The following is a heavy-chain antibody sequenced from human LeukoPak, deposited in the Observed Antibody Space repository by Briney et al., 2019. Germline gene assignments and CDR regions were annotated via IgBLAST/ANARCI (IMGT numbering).Heavy chain of an antibody. CDR1: GFTFSSYS. CDR3: ARGVMATTKRGTFSDY. J-gene: IGHJ4*02. CDR2: ISSSSSYI. Sequence: PGGSLRLSCAASGFTFSSYSMNWVRQARGKGLEWVSSISSSSSYIYYADSVKGRFTISRDNAKNSLYLQMNSLRAEDTAVYYCARGVMATTKRGTFSDYWGQGTLVTVSS. D-gene: IGHD5-24*01. V-gene: IGHV3-21*01.